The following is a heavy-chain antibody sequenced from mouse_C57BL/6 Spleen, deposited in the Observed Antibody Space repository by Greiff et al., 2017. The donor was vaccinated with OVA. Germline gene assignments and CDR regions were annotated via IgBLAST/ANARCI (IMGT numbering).Heavy chain of an antibody. CDR2: IDPSDSYT. Sequence: QVQLQQPGAELVMPGASVKLSCKASGYTFTSYWMHWVKQRPGQGLEWIGEIDPSDSYTNYNQKFKGKSTLTVDKSSSTAYMQLSSLTSEDSAVYYGARGVAGGYFDDWGQGTTLTVSS. V-gene: IGHV1-69*01. CDR3: ARGVAGGYFDD. CDR1: GYTFTSYW. D-gene: IGHD1-1*01. J-gene: IGHJ2*01.